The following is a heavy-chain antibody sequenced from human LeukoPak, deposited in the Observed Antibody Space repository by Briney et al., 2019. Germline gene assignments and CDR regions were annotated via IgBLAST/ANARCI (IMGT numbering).Heavy chain of an antibody. Sequence: PGGSLRLSCAASGFTFSSYWMHWVRQAPGKGLVWVSRINSDGSSTSYADSVKGRFTISRDNAKNTLYPQMNSLRAEDTAVYYCARAFGGVIESLDYWGQGTLVTVSS. V-gene: IGHV3-74*01. CDR3: ARAFGGVIESLDY. CDR2: INSDGSST. CDR1: GFTFSSYW. D-gene: IGHD3-16*02. J-gene: IGHJ4*02.